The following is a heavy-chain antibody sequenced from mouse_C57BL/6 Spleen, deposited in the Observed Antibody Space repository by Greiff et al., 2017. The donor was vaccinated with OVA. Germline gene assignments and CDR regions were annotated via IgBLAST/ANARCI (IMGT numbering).Heavy chain of an antibody. J-gene: IGHJ4*01. CDR1: GYTFTSYG. V-gene: IGHV1-81*01. CDR3: ARGGLSYAMDY. D-gene: IGHD3-1*01. CDR2: IYPRSGNT. Sequence: VQLQQSGAELARPGASVKLSCKASGYTFTSYGISWVKQRTGQGLEWIGEIYPRSGNTYYNEKFKGKATLTADKSSSTAYMELRSLTSEDSAVYFCARGGLSYAMDYWGQGTSVTVSS.